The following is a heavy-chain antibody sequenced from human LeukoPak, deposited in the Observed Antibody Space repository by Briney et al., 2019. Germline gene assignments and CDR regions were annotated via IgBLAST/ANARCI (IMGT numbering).Heavy chain of an antibody. V-gene: IGHV3-23*01. CDR2: ISGSGGST. J-gene: IGHJ4*02. CDR3: LGLRYFDWFANQNFDY. Sequence: PGGSLRLSCAASGFTFSSYGMSWVRQAPGKGLEWVSAISGSGGSTYYADSVKGRFSISRDNSKNTLYLQMNSLRAEDTAVYYCLGLRYFDWFANQNFDYWGQGTLVTVSS. D-gene: IGHD3-9*01. CDR1: GFTFSSYG.